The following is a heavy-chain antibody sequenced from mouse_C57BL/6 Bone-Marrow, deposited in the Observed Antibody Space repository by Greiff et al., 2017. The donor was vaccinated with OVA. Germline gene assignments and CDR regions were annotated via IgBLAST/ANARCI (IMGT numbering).Heavy chain of an antibody. J-gene: IGHJ2*01. CDR3: ARRELAACFDY. V-gene: IGHV1-47*01. CDR1: GYTFTTYP. Sequence: QVQLQQSGAELVKPGASVKLSCKASGYTFTTYPIEWMKQNHGQSLEWIGNFHPYNDDTKYNQKFKGKATLTVEKSSSTAYLELSRLTSDDSAVYYGARRELAACFDYWGQGTTLTVSS. D-gene: IGHD6-1*01. CDR2: FHPYNDDT.